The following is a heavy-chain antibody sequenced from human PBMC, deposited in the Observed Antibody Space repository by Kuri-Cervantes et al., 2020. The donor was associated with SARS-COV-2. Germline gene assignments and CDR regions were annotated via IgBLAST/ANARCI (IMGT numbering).Heavy chain of an antibody. CDR1: GYTFTGYY. V-gene: IGHV1-2*04. CDR3: ARDLGPYGLEAASYSSSGYYGMDV. CDR2: INPNSGGT. J-gene: IGHJ6*02. Sequence: ASVKVSCKASGYTFTGYYMHWVRQAPGQGLEWMGWINPNSGGTNYAQKFQGWVTMTRDTSISTAYMELSRLRSDDTAVYHCARDLGPYGLEAASYSSSGYYGMDVWGQGTTVTVSS. D-gene: IGHD6-6*01.